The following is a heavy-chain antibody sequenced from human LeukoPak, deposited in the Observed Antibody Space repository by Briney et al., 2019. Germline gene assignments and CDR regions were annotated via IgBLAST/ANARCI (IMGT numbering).Heavy chain of an antibody. D-gene: IGHD3-10*01. Sequence: PGGSLRLSCAASGFTFSRYWMHWVRQAPGKGLVWVSRITSDGSDTSYEDAVKGRFTISRDNAKNTLYLQMNNLRVEDTGVYYCARGKFGSYDIWGQGTMVTASS. CDR2: ITSDGSDT. CDR3: ARGKFGSYDI. V-gene: IGHV3-74*01. CDR1: GFTFSRYW. J-gene: IGHJ3*02.